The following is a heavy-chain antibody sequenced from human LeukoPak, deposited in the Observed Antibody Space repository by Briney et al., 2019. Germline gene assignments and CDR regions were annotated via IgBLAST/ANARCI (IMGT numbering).Heavy chain of an antibody. Sequence: PSETLSLTCTVSGGSISSYYWSWIRQPPGKGLEWIGYIYYSGSTNYNPSLKSRVTISVATSKNQFSLKLSSVTAADTAVYFCARLGRITMVRGVIIRTYFDYWGQGTLVTVSS. CDR2: IYYSGST. CDR3: ARLGRITMVRGVIIRTYFDY. J-gene: IGHJ4*02. D-gene: IGHD3-10*01. CDR1: GGSISSYY. V-gene: IGHV4-59*01.